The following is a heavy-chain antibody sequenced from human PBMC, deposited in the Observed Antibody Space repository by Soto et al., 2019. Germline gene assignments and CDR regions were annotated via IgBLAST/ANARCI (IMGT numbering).Heavy chain of an antibody. CDR3: ARHIAVPTTRGFDY. CDR2: IFHSGTT. Sequence: QVQLQESGPGLVKPSGTLSLTCAVSGASISSTNWWSWVRQAPGEGLEWIGEIFHSGTTTYNPSLKSRVIISLATSTNQLSLRLDSLTAADTAVYFCARHIAVPTTRGFDYWGQGTLVTVSS. V-gene: IGHV4-4*02. J-gene: IGHJ4*02. D-gene: IGHD2-15*01. CDR1: GASISSTNW.